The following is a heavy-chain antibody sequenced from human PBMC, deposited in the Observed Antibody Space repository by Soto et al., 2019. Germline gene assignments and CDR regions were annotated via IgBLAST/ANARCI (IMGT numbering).Heavy chain of an antibody. J-gene: IGHJ6*02. Sequence: GSLELSSAASGFTFSDYYMSWIRQAPGKGLEWVSYISSSGSTIYYADSVKGRFTISRDNAKNSLYLQMNSLRAEDTAVYYCARDGGVYSSGWYSWGYYYYYGMDVWGQGTTVTVAS. CDR1: GFTFSDYY. CDR3: ARDGGVYSSGWYSWGYYYYYGMDV. D-gene: IGHD6-19*01. V-gene: IGHV3-11*01. CDR2: ISSSGSTI.